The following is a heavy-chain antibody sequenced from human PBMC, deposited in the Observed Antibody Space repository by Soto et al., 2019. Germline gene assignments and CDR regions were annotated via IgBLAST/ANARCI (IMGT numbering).Heavy chain of an antibody. D-gene: IGHD5-18*01. CDR1: GYSFNSYR. CDR2: IYPGDSDT. V-gene: IGHV5-51*01. CDR3: ARPSPRGYSYGGLYY. J-gene: IGHJ4*02. Sequence: PWESLKISCKGSGYSFNSYRIGRVRHMPGKGQEWMGIIYPGDSDTRYSPSFQGQVTISADKSISTAYLQWSSLKASDTAMYYCARPSPRGYSYGGLYYWGQGTLVTVSS.